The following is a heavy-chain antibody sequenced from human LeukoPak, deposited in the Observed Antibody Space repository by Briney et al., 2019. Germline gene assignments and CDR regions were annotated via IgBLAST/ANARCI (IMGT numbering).Heavy chain of an antibody. J-gene: IGHJ3*02. Sequence: PGGSLRLSCAASGFTFSSYGMHWVRQAPGKGLEWVAFIRYDGSNKYYADSVKGRFTISRDNSKNTLYLQMNSLRAEDTAVYYCAREDSSGWTHDAFDIWGQGTMVTVSS. CDR3: AREDSSGWTHDAFDI. CDR1: GFTFSSYG. V-gene: IGHV3-30*02. CDR2: IRYDGSNK. D-gene: IGHD6-19*01.